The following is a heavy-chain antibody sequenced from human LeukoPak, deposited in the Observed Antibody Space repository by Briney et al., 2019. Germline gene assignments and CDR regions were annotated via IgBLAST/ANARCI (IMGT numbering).Heavy chain of an antibody. D-gene: IGHD1-7*01. Sequence: PGGSMRLSCAASGFTVSSNYMNWVRQAPGKGLEWIGYIYYSGSTYYNPSLKSRVTISVDTSKNQFSLKLSSVTAADTAVYYCAREGITGTTYDWGQGTLVTVSS. CDR2: IYYSGST. CDR3: AREGITGTTYD. J-gene: IGHJ4*02. V-gene: IGHV4-59*06. CDR1: GFTVSSNY.